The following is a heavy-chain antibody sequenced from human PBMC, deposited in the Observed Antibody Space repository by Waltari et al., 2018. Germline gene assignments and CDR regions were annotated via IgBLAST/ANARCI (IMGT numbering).Heavy chain of an antibody. CDR2: IYPGDSDT. CDR3: ATGGDGYNPYWYFDL. J-gene: IGHJ2*01. D-gene: IGHD5-12*01. CDR1: GYSFTSYW. Sequence: EVQLVQSGAEVTKPGESLKISCKGSGYSFTSYWIGWVRQMPGKGLEWMGIIYPGDSDTRDSPSYQGQVTSSADKSISTAYRQWSSLKASDTAMYYCATGGDGYNPYWYFDLWGRGTLVTVSS. V-gene: IGHV5-51*01.